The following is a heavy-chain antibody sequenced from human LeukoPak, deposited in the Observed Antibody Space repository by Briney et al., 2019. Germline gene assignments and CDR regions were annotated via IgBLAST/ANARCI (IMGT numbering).Heavy chain of an antibody. CDR1: GDSISTTNYY. Sequence: SETLSLTCAVSGDSISTTNYYWGWIRQPPGKGLEWIGIIYYSGITHYNPSLKSRVTILVDTSKNQFSLKLSSVTDADTAVYYCARVRRSLNWFDSWGQGTLVTVSS. V-gene: IGHV4-39*01. CDR2: IYYSGIT. J-gene: IGHJ5*01. D-gene: IGHD3-3*01. CDR3: ARVRRSLNWFDS.